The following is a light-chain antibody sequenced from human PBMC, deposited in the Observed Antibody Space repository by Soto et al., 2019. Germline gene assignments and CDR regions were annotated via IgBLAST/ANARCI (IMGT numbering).Light chain of an antibody. V-gene: IGKV1-39*01. CDR1: QNIGSF. CDR3: QQGSTTPIT. CDR2: SAF. Sequence: DNQMTQSPSTLSASVGDRVTITCRASQNIGSFLNWYQQKPGEAPRLLVYSAFRIQSGVPSRFNASGSGTDFTLSISSLQPEDFSTYYCQQGSTTPITFGLGTRLEIK. J-gene: IGKJ5*01.